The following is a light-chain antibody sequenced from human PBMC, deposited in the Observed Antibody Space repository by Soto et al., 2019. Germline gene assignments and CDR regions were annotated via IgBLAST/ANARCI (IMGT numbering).Light chain of an antibody. CDR1: QSVGSY. Sequence: EIVLTQSPATLSLSPGERATLSCRASQSVGSYLAWYQQKPGQAPRLLIYDTSNRATGIPARFSGSGSGTDFTLTISSLEPEDFAIYYCQQRSNWITFGQGTRLE. CDR2: DTS. CDR3: QQRSNWIT. J-gene: IGKJ5*01. V-gene: IGKV3-11*01.